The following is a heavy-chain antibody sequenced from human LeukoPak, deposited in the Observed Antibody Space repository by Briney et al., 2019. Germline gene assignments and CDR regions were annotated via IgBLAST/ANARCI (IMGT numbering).Heavy chain of an antibody. CDR2: IIPIFGTA. V-gene: IGHV1-69*13. CDR3: ARDREYYHDSSGYYSYNWFDP. Sequence: PGASVKVSCKASGGTFSSYAISWVRQAPGQGLEWMGGIIPIFGTANYAQKFQGRVTITADESTSTAYMELSSLRSEDTAVYYCARDREYYHDSSGYYSYNWFDPWGQGTLVTVSS. D-gene: IGHD3-22*01. CDR1: GGTFSSYA. J-gene: IGHJ5*02.